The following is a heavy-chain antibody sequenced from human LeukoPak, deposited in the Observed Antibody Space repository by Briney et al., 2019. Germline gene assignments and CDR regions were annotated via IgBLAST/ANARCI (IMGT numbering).Heavy chain of an antibody. D-gene: IGHD1-26*01. CDR3: ASGPELLTSDY. CDR1: GGSISSSSYY. CDR2: IYYSGST. V-gene: IGHV4-39*01. J-gene: IGHJ4*02. Sequence: SETLSLTCTVSGGSISSSSYYWGWIRQPPGKGLEWIGSIYYSGSTYYNPSLKSRVTISVDTSKNQFSLKLSSVTAAVTAVYYCASGPELLTSDYWGQGTLVTVSS.